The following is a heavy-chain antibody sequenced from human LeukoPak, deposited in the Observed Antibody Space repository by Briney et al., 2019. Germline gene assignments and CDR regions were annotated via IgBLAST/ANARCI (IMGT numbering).Heavy chain of an antibody. CDR3: ARSGWELLRSYYYYYMDV. CDR2: ISAYNGNT. J-gene: IGHJ6*03. V-gene: IGHV1-18*01. CDR1: GYTFTSYG. D-gene: IGHD1-26*01. Sequence: ASVKVSCKASGYTFTSYGISWVRQAPGQGLEWMGWISAYNGNTNYAQKLQGRVTMTTDTSTSTAYMELRSLRSDDTAVYYCARSGWELLRSYYYYYMDVWGKGTTVTISS.